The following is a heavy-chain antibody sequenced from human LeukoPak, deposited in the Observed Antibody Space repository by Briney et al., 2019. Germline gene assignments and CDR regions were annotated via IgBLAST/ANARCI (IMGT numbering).Heavy chain of an antibody. J-gene: IGHJ4*02. D-gene: IGHD2-2*01. V-gene: IGHV4-39*07. Sequence: SETLSLTCAVSGFSISNTNYYWGWIRQPPGKGLEWIGSMHHSGATSYSPALKSRITLSIDTSKNQFSLRLSSVTAADTAVYFCARDPTSWQGADYWGQGTLVTVSS. CDR2: MHHSGAT. CDR1: GFSISNTNYY. CDR3: ARDPTSWQGADY.